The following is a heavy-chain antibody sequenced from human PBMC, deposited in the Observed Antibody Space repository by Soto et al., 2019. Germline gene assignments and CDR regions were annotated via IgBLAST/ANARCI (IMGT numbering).Heavy chain of an antibody. D-gene: IGHD3-9*01. J-gene: IGHJ4*02. Sequence: SETLSLTCTVSGGSVSSGSYYWSWIRQPPGKGLEWIGYIYYSGSTNYNPSLKSRVTISVDTSKNQFSLKLSSVTAADTAVYYCARVPVLRYFDWLFGPPDYWGQGTLVTVSS. CDR2: IYYSGST. CDR1: GGSVSSGSYY. V-gene: IGHV4-61*01. CDR3: ARVPVLRYFDWLFGPPDY.